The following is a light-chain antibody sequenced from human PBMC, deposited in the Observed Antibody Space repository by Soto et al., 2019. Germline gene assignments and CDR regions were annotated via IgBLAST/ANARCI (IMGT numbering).Light chain of an antibody. CDR2: AAS. V-gene: IGKV1-39*01. Sequence: DIQMTQSPSSLSASVRDRVTITCRASQSISTYLNWYQQKPGKAPKLLIYAASSLQSGVPSRFSGSGSGTDFTLTISSLQPEDFATYYCQQGYTTPITFGQGTRLEIK. CDR3: QQGYTTPIT. CDR1: QSISTY. J-gene: IGKJ5*01.